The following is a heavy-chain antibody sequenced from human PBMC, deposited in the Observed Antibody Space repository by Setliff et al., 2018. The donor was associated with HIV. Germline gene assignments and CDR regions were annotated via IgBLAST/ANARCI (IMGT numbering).Heavy chain of an antibody. Sequence: SETLSLTCTVSGASVSTIDYHWGWVRQSPRAGLEWIADIYYAGNTYYNPSLKSRATISIDTSRNQFSLKVTSLTAADTAVYYCARHSRTAVPTIDYWGQGTLVTVSS. CDR2: IYYAGNT. V-gene: IGHV4-39*01. CDR3: ARHSRTAVPTIDY. CDR1: GASVSTIDYH. J-gene: IGHJ4*02. D-gene: IGHD4-17*01.